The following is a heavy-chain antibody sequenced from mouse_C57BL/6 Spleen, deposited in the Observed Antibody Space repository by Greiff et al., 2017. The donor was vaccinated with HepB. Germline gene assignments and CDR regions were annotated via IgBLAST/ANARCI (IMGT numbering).Heavy chain of an antibody. J-gene: IGHJ4*01. V-gene: IGHV5-6*01. D-gene: IGHD1-1*02. CDR1: GFTFSSYG. CDR2: ISSGGSYT. CDR3: ARHVLSGLYYAMDY. Sequence: EVKLVESGGDLVKPGGFLKLSCAASGFTFSSYGMSWVRQTPDKRLEWVATISSGGSYTYYPDSVKGRFTISRDNAKNTLYLQMSSLKSEDTAMYYCARHVLSGLYYAMDYWGQGTSVTVSS.